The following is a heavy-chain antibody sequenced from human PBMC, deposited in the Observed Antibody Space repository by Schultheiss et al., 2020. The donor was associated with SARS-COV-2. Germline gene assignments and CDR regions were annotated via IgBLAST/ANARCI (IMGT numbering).Heavy chain of an antibody. CDR3: AKDPIPLYYYDRLGFDY. Sequence: GGSLRLSCAASGFTFSSYAMSWVRQAPGKGLEWVANIKQDGSEKYYVDSVKGRFTISRDNAKNTLYLQMNSLRAEDTAVYYCAKDPIPLYYYDRLGFDYWGQGTLVTVSS. D-gene: IGHD3-22*01. J-gene: IGHJ4*02. CDR1: GFTFSSYA. V-gene: IGHV3-7*03. CDR2: IKQDGSEK.